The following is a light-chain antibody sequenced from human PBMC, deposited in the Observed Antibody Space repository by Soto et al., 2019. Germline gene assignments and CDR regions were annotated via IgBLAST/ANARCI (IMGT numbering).Light chain of an antibody. CDR2: EAS. V-gene: IGKV1-5*01. Sequence: DIQITQSPSTLSSLAGDKVTTTCRPRQTISNWLAWYQQQPRKAPKLLICEASRLQSRVPSWFSGSGAAKEFTLTISSLQPDDFATYYCQQYDSYSWTFGQGTKVDIK. CDR3: QQYDSYSWT. J-gene: IGKJ1*01. CDR1: QTISNW.